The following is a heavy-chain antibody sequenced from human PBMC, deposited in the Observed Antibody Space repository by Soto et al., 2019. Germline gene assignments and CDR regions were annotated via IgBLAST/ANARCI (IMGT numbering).Heavy chain of an antibody. V-gene: IGHV1-18*01. D-gene: IGHD3-10*01. CDR2: ISAYNGNT. CDR3: ARETLYYYGSGSYYTPFGY. J-gene: IGHJ4*02. CDR1: GYTFTNFG. Sequence: ASVKVSCKTSGYTFTNFGISWVRQAPGQGLEWMGWISAYNGNTNYAQKFQGRVTMTTDTSTSTVYMELSSLRSEDTAVYYCARETLYYYGSGSYYTPFGYWGQGTLVTVSS.